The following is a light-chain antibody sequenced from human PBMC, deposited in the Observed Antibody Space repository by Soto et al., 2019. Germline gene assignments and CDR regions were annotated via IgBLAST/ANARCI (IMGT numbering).Light chain of an antibody. Sequence: SYELTQPPSVSVSPGQTASITCSGDKLVNKYACWYQQKPGQSPVLVIYQDTKRPSGIPERFSGSNSGNTATLTISGTQAIDEADYYCQAWDSSTVVFGGGTKLTVL. CDR1: KLVNKY. CDR3: QAWDSSTVV. J-gene: IGLJ2*01. CDR2: QDT. V-gene: IGLV3-1*01.